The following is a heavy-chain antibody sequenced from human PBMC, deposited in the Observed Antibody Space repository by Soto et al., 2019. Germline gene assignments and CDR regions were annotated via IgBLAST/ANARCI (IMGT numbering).Heavy chain of an antibody. CDR3: ARDHYGEGQQPEYYFDY. Sequence: QVQLVESGGGVVQPGRSLRLSCAASGFTFSSYGMHWVRQAPGKGLEWVAVIWYDGSNKYYADSVKGRFTISRDNSKNTLYLQMNSLRAEDTAVYYCARDHYGEGQQPEYYFDYWGQGTLVTVSS. CDR2: IWYDGSNK. V-gene: IGHV3-33*01. CDR1: GFTFSSYG. D-gene: IGHD6-13*01. J-gene: IGHJ4*02.